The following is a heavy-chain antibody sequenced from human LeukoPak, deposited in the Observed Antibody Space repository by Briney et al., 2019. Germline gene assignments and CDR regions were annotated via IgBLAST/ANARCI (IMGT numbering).Heavy chain of an antibody. CDR2: INPNSGGT. Sequence: ASVKVSCKASGYTFTGYYMHWVRQAPGQGLEWMGWINPNSGGTNYAQKFQGRVTMTRDTSISTAYMELSRLGSDDTALHYCALLLGVHAFDIWGQGTMVTVSS. CDR3: ALLLGVHAFDI. CDR1: GYTFTGYY. J-gene: IGHJ3*02. V-gene: IGHV1-2*02. D-gene: IGHD3-10*01.